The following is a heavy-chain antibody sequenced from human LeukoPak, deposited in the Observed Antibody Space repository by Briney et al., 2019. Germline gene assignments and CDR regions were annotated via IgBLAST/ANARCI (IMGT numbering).Heavy chain of an antibody. Sequence: GGSLRLSCVVSGFTFNRCWMNWVRQAPGKGLEWVAHINPDGRDTYYVDSVKGRFTISRDNAQNSMYLQMNSLRVEDTAVYYCTSWGDTTAEYFQRWGQGTLATVSS. CDR1: GFTFNRCW. CDR3: TSWGDTTAEYFQR. J-gene: IGHJ1*01. CDR2: INPDGRDT. D-gene: IGHD2-21*02. V-gene: IGHV3-7*01.